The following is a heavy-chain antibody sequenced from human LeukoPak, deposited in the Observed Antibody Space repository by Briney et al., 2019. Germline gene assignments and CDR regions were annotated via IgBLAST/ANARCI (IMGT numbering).Heavy chain of an antibody. J-gene: IGHJ4*02. V-gene: IGHV3-23*01. CDR2: ISGSSGGGRT. D-gene: IGHD3-10*01. CDR1: GFTFSRCG. Sequence: GGSLRLSCAASGFTFSRCGMAWVRQAPGKGLEWVSAISGSSGGGRTYYADSVKGPFTISRDNSKNTLYLQMNGLRAEDTAVYYCAKDPMVRGLTYDYWGQGTLVTVSS. CDR3: AKDPMVRGLTYDY.